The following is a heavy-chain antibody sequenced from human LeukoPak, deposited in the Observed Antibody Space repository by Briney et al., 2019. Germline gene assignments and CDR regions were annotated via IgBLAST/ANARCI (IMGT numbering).Heavy chain of an antibody. D-gene: IGHD5-12*01. V-gene: IGHV1-69*04. J-gene: IGHJ6*02. CDR2: IIPILGIA. CDR1: GGTFSSYA. CDR3: ASRPSGYDLDYYYGMDV. Sequence: ASVKVSCKACGGTFSSYAISLVRQAPGQGLEWMGRIIPILGIANYAQKFQGRVTVTADKSTSTAYMELSSLRSEDTAVYYCASRPSGYDLDYYYGMDVWGQGTTVTVSS.